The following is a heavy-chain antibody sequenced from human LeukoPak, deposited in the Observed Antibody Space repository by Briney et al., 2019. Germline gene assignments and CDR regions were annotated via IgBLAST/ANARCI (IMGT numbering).Heavy chain of an antibody. D-gene: IGHD6-13*01. V-gene: IGHV3-9*01. CDR2: ISWNSGSI. J-gene: IGHJ6*02. CDR1: GFTFDDYA. CDR3: AKALLDNSSSWYNYYYGMDV. Sequence: GGSLRLSCAASGFTFDDYAMHWVRQAPGKGLEWVSGISWNSGSIGYADSVKGRFTVSRDNAKNSLYLQMNSLRAEDTALYYCAKALLDNSSSWYNYYYGMDVWGRGTTVTVSS.